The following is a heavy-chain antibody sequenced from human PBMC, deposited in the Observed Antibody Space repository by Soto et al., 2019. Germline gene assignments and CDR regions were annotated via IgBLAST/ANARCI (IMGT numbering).Heavy chain of an antibody. V-gene: IGHV3-48*02. CDR2: ISSSSSTI. J-gene: IGHJ4*02. CDR1: GFTFSSYS. D-gene: IGHD2-8*01. CDR3: ASGGPGCTNGVCYKGY. Sequence: GGSLRLSCAASGFTFSSYSMNWVRQAPGKGLEWVSYISSSSSTIYYADSVKGRFTISRDNAKNSLYLQMNSLRDEDTAGCYCASGGPGCTNGVCYKGYWGQGTLVTVAS.